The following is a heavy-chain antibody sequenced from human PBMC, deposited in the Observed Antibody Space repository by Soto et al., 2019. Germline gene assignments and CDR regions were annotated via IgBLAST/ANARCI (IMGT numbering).Heavy chain of an antibody. CDR3: AKRRFGQV. V-gene: IGHV3-23*01. CDR1: GFTFSTYA. CDR2: ISGSGCST. Sequence: EVQLLQSGGGLVQPGGSLRLSCAASGFTFSTYAMSWVRQAPGKGLEWVSLISGSGCSTYYADSVKGRFTISRDNSKNTLYLHMNSLRADDTAVHYCAKRRFGQVWGQGTLVTVSS. D-gene: IGHD3-10*01. J-gene: IGHJ4*02.